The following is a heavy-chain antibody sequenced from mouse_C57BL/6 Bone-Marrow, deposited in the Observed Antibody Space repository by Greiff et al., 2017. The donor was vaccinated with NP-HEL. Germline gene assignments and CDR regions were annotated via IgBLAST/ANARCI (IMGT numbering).Heavy chain of an antibody. CDR3: ARLGWFYYFDY. Sequence: QVQLQQSGAELVRPGTSVKVSCKASGYAFTNYLIEWVKQRPGQGLEWIGVINPGSGGTNYKAKFKGKATLTADKSSSTSYLQLSSLTSEDSAVYFCARLGWFYYFDYWGQGTTLTVSS. CDR1: GYAFTNYL. D-gene: IGHD2-3*01. V-gene: IGHV1-54*01. CDR2: INPGSGGT. J-gene: IGHJ2*01.